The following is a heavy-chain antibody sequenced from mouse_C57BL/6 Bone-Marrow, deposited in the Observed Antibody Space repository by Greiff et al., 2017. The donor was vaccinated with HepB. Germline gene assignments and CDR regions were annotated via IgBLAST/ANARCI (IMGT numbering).Heavy chain of an antibody. J-gene: IGHJ2*01. CDR2: ISSGSSTI. D-gene: IGHD3-2*02. Sequence: EVKLVESGGGLVKPGGSLKLSCAASGFTFSDYGMHWVRQAPEKGLEWVAYISSGSSTIYYADTVKGRFTISRDNAKNTLFLQMTSLRSEDTAMYYWARGGSSGYLYYFDYWGQGTTRPVSS. CDR3: ARGGSSGYLYYFDY. V-gene: IGHV5-17*01. CDR1: GFTFSDYG.